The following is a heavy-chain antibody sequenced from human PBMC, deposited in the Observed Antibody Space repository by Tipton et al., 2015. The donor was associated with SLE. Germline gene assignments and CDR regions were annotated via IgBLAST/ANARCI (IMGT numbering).Heavy chain of an antibody. D-gene: IGHD3-16*01. V-gene: IGHV3-66*02. CDR1: GFTVSSKY. CDR3: ARGGVSYMDV. CDR2: IYSGGST. Sequence: SGFTVSSKYMSWVRQAPGKGLQWVSVIYSGGSTYYADSVKGRFTISRDNSKNTLYLQMNSLRAEDTAVYYCARGGVSYMDVWGKGTTVTVSS. J-gene: IGHJ6*03.